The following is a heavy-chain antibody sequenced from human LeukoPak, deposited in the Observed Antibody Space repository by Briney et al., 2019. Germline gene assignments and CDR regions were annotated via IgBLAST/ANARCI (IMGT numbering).Heavy chain of an antibody. V-gene: IGHV3-13*01. CDR3: AKEYCGGDCPYSPDAFDI. CDR2: IGTAGDT. D-gene: IGHD2-21*02. Sequence: GGSLRLSCAACGFTFSSYDMHWVRQATGKGLEWVSAIGTAGDTYYPGSVKGRFTISRDNSKNTLYLQMNSLRAEDTAVYYCAKEYCGGDCPYSPDAFDIWGQGTMVTVSS. J-gene: IGHJ3*02. CDR1: GFTFSSYD.